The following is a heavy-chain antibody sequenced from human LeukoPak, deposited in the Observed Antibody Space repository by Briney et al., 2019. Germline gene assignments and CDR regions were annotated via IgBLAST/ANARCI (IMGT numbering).Heavy chain of an antibody. CDR2: INPSGGST. Sequence: ASVKVSCKASGYTFSSYYMHWVRQAPGRGLEWMGIINPSGGSTSYAQKFQGRVTMTRDTSTSTVYMELSSLRSEDTAVYYCARDYYYGSGSYALDYWGQGTLVTVSS. D-gene: IGHD3-10*01. V-gene: IGHV1-46*01. CDR3: ARDYYYGSGSYALDY. CDR1: GYTFSSYY. J-gene: IGHJ4*02.